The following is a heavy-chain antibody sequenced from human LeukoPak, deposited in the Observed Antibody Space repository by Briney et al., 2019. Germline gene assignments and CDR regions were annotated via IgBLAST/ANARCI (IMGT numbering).Heavy chain of an antibody. CDR3: ARDTMGTTTFDY. CDR2: IYYSGST. Sequence: SETLSLTCTVSGGSISSYYWSWIRQPPGKGLEWIGNIYYSGSTNYNPSLKSRVTISVDTSKNQFSLKLSSVTAADTAVYYCARDTMGTTTFDYWGQGTLVTVSS. J-gene: IGHJ4*02. D-gene: IGHD3-10*01. V-gene: IGHV4-59*12. CDR1: GGSISSYY.